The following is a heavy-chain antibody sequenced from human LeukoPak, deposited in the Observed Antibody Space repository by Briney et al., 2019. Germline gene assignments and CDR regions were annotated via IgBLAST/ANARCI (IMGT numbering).Heavy chain of an antibody. V-gene: IGHV3-21*01. Sequence: PGGSLRLSCAASGFTFSSYSMNWVRQAPGKGLEWVSSISSSSSYIYYADSVKGRFTISRDNAKNSLYLQMNSLRAEDTAVYYCARCRRFGIGDAFDIWGQGTMVTVSS. CDR3: ARCRRFGIGDAFDI. J-gene: IGHJ3*02. CDR1: GFTFSSYS. D-gene: IGHD3-10*01. CDR2: ISSSSSYI.